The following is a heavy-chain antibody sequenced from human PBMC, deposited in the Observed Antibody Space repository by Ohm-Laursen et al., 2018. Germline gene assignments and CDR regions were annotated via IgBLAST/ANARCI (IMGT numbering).Heavy chain of an antibody. CDR1: GGSFSGYY. CDR2: INHSGST. Sequence: SETLSLTCTVYGGSFSGYYWSWIRQPPGKGLEWIGEINHSGSTNYNPSLKSRVTISVDTSKKQCSLKLSSVTAADTAVYYCARMQAGGPNVADGDIGIIPDDTIIYGMDVWGQGTTVTVSS. J-gene: IGHJ6*02. V-gene: IGHV4-34*01. CDR3: ARMQAGGPNVADGDIGIIPDDTIIYGMDV. D-gene: IGHD2-2*01.